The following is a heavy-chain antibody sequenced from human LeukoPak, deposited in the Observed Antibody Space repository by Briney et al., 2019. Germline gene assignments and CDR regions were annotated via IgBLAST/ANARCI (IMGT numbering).Heavy chain of an antibody. V-gene: IGHV4-4*02. J-gene: IGHJ6*03. CDR2: IYYSGST. Sequence: SGTLSLTCAVSGGSISSSNWWSWVRQPPGKGLEWIGSIYYSGSTYYNPSLKSRVTISVDTSKNQFSLKLSSVTAADTAVYYCARNYYGSGSHDGVDYYYYMDVWGKGTTVTISS. CDR3: ARNYYGSGSHDGVDYYYYMDV. CDR1: GGSISSSNW. D-gene: IGHD3-10*01.